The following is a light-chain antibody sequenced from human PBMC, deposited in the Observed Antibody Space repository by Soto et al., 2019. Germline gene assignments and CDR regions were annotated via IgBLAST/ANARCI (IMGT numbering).Light chain of an antibody. J-gene: IGLJ1*01. CDR3: QSYDSSLSGYV. CDR1: SSNLGAPYD. Sequence: QSVLTRPPSVSGAPGQTVIISFSGSSSNLGAPYDVNWFRQLPGTVPRLLIYGNNNRPSGVPDRFSGSKSGTSASLAITGLQAEDEADYYCQSYDSSLSGYVFGTGTKVTVL. CDR2: GNN. V-gene: IGLV1-40*01.